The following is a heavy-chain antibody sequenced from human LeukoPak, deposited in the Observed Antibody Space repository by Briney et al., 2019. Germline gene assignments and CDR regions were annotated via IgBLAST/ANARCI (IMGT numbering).Heavy chain of an antibody. D-gene: IGHD3-10*01. V-gene: IGHV1-69*05. CDR3: ARDRERITMVRGVYGAFDI. Sequence: GSSVKVSCKASGGTFSSYAISWVRQAPGQGLEWMGRIIPIFGTANYAQKFQGRVTITTDESTSTAYMELSSLRSEDTAVYYCARDRERITMVRGVYGAFDIWGQGTMVTVSS. CDR1: GGTFSSYA. CDR2: IIPIFGTA. J-gene: IGHJ3*02.